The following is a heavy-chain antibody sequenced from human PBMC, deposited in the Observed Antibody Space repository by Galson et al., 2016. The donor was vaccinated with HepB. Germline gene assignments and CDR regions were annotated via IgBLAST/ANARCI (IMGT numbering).Heavy chain of an antibody. J-gene: IGHJ2*01. CDR1: GGTFRTYG. CDR3: ARGSEGIAVAGTGYFDL. V-gene: IGHV1-69*13. D-gene: IGHD6-19*01. Sequence: SVKVSCKASGGTFRTYGINWVRQAPGQGLEWMGGIIPLFGTANYAQKFQGRVTITADESTTTVYMGLSSLRSEDTAVYYCARGSEGIAVAGTGYFDLWGRGTLVTVSS. CDR2: IIPLFGTA.